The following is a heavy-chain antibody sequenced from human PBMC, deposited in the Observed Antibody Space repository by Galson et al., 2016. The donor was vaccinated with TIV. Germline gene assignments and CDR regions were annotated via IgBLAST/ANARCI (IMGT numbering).Heavy chain of an antibody. Sequence: SVKVSCKASGYTFIGYYMHWVRQAPGQGLEWMGWINPNSSDTNYAQRFEGRVTMTRDTSISTVFMELSSLIYDDTAVFYCARERHMDYWGQGTLVTVSS. CDR1: GYTFIGYY. CDR2: INPNSSDT. J-gene: IGHJ4*02. V-gene: IGHV1-2*02. CDR3: ARERHMDY.